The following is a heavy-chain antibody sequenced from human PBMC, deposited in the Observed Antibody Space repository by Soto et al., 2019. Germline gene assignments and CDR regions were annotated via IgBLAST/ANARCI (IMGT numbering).Heavy chain of an antibody. CDR2: IYHSGST. V-gene: IGHV4-4*02. Sequence: QVQLQESGPGLVKPSGTLSLTCAVSSGSISSSNWWSWVRQPPGKGLEWIGEIYHSGSTNYNPSLNSRVAISVDKSKNQFSLKLSSVTGADTSVCFCAREDGWLRFFWFDPWGQGTLVTVFS. J-gene: IGHJ5*02. D-gene: IGHD5-12*01. CDR1: SGSISSSNW. CDR3: AREDGWLRFFWFDP.